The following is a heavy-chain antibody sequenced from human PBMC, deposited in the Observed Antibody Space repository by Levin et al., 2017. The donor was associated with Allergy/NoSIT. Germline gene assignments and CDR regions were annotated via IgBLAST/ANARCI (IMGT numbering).Heavy chain of an antibody. CDR2: IYYDGAT. V-gene: IGHV4-31*03. J-gene: IGHJ4*02. Sequence: SETLSLTCSISGGSTSRGGYYWGWIRQLPGKGLEWIGYIYYDGATFYNPSLNSRATISLDTSNQFSLRLNTVTAADTAVYYCTRAETGYVSPFDYWGKGTLVTVSS. CDR1: GGSTSRGGYY. CDR3: TRAETGYVSPFDY. D-gene: IGHD3-9*01.